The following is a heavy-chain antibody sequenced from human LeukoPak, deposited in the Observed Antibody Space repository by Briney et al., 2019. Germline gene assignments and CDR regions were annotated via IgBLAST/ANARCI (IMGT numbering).Heavy chain of an antibody. D-gene: IGHD1-26*01. CDR1: GGSFSGYD. Sequence: PSETLSLTCAVYGGSFSGYDWHWIRQPPGKGLEWIGEINHSGRTNYNPPLKSRVTMSLDTSKNQFSLKLSSVTAADAAVYYCARGVSDGSYFAYWGQGTLVTVSS. J-gene: IGHJ4*02. CDR2: INHSGRT. V-gene: IGHV4-34*01. CDR3: ARGVSDGSYFAY.